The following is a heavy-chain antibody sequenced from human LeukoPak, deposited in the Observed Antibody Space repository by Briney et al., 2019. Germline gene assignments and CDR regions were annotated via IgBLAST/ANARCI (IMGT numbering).Heavy chain of an antibody. CDR1: GGSISSGSYY. CDR3: ARVVGYSYGDSYFDY. Sequence: PSETLSLTCTVSGGSISSGSYYWSWIRQPAGKGLEWIGRIYTSGSTNYNPSLKSRVTISVDTSKNQFSLKLSSVTAADTAVYYCARVVGYSYGDSYFDYWGQGTLVTVSS. V-gene: IGHV4-61*02. CDR2: IYTSGST. D-gene: IGHD5-18*01. J-gene: IGHJ4*02.